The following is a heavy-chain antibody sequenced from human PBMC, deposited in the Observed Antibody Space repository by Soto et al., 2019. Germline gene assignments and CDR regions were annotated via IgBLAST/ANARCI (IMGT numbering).Heavy chain of an antibody. V-gene: IGHV3-53*04. J-gene: IGHJ4*02. CDR2: IFSGGST. CDR3: KSRDY. Sequence: EVHLVESGGGLVLPGGSLRLACAASEFSVSDNYKNWVRQAPGKGLEWVAVIFSGGSTNYADSVKGRFTISRLKSENTLYLQMSSLRPEDTAVYFCKSRDYWGRGTLVTVSS. CDR1: EFSVSDNY.